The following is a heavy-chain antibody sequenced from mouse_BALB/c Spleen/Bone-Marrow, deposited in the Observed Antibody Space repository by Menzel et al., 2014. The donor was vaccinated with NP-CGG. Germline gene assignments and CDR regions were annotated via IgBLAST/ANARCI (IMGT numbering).Heavy chain of an antibody. V-gene: IGHV1S56*01. D-gene: IGHD2-1*01. J-gene: IGHJ4*01. CDR1: GYTFTNFY. CDR2: IYPEDFNT. CDR3: ASPYGNYDAMDY. Sequence: QVQLKESGLELVKPGASVRISCKASGYTFTNFYIHWVKQRPGQGLEWIGWIYPEDFNTKFNENFKGKATLTADKSSSTAYMQLSSLTSEDSAVYFRASPYGNYDAMDYWGQGTSVTVSS.